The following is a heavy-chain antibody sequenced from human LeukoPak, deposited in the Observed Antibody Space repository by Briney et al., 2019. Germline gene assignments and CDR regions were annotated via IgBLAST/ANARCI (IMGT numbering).Heavy chain of an antibody. CDR2: IYYSGST. V-gene: IGHV4-39*01. Sequence: SETLSLTCTVSGGSISSSSYYWGWIRQPPGKGLEWIGSIYYSGSTHYNPSLKSRVTISVDTSKNQFSLKLSSVTAADTAVYYCARLTGIAVAGPNNFDYWGQGTLVTVSS. CDR1: GGSISSSSYY. D-gene: IGHD6-19*01. J-gene: IGHJ4*02. CDR3: ARLTGIAVAGPNNFDY.